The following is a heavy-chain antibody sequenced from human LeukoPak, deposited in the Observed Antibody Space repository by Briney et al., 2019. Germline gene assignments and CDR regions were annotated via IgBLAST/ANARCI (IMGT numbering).Heavy chain of an antibody. CDR1: GYTFTGYY. V-gene: IGHV1-2*02. CDR3: ARDIRYSSSWYEYYFDY. Sequence: EASVKVSCKASGYTFTGYYMHWVRQAPGQGLEWMGWINPNSGGTNYAQKFQGRVTMTRDTSISTAYMELSRLRSDDTAVYYCARDIRYSSSWYEYYFDYWGQGTLVTVSS. CDR2: INPNSGGT. D-gene: IGHD6-13*01. J-gene: IGHJ4*02.